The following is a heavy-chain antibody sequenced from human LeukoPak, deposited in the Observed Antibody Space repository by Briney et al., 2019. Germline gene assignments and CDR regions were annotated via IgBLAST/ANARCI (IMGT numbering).Heavy chain of an antibody. Sequence: ASVKVSCKASGYTFTGYYMHWVRQAPGQGLEWMGWINPNSGGTNYAQKFQGRVTMTRDTSISTAYMELSRLRSDDTAVYHCARVSTMIVNYFDYWGQGTLVTVSS. CDR2: INPNSGGT. CDR3: ARVSTMIVNYFDY. V-gene: IGHV1-2*02. J-gene: IGHJ4*02. D-gene: IGHD3-22*01. CDR1: GYTFTGYY.